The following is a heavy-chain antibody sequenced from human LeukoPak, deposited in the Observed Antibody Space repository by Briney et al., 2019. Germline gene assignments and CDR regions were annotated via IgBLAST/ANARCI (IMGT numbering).Heavy chain of an antibody. D-gene: IGHD3-3*01. V-gene: IGHV1-8*01. J-gene: IGHJ6*02. CDR2: MNPNSGNT. CDR3: ARTVHGRGYYDFWSGYSTDYYYYGMDV. Sequence: GASVKVSCKASGYTFTSYDINWVRQATGQGLEWMGWMNPNSGNTGYAQKFQGRVTMTRNTSISTAYMELSSLRSEDRAVYYCARTVHGRGYYDFWSGYSTDYYYYGMDVWGQGTTVTVSS. CDR1: GYTFTSYD.